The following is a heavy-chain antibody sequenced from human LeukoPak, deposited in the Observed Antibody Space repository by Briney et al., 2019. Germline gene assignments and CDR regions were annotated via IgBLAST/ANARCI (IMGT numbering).Heavy chain of an antibody. J-gene: IGHJ3*02. D-gene: IGHD3-10*01. Sequence: SETLSLTCAVYGGSFSGYYWSWIRQPPGKGLEWIGEINHSGSTNYNPSLNSRVTISVDTSKNQFSLRLSSVTAADTAVYYCARSDGSIRDAFDIWGQGTMVTVSS. CDR1: GGSFSGYY. V-gene: IGHV4-34*01. CDR3: ARSDGSIRDAFDI. CDR2: INHSGST.